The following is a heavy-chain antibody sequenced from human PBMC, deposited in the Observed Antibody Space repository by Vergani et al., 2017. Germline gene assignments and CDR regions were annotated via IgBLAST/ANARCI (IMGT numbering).Heavy chain of an antibody. D-gene: IGHD2-15*01. CDR2: IIPILGLA. V-gene: IGHV1-69*04. CDR1: GGTFSSYA. Sequence: QVQLVQSGAEVKKPGSSVKVSCKASGGTFSSYAISWVRQAPGQGLEWMGRIIPILGLATYAQKFQGRVTITADKSTSPAYMELSSLRSEDTAVYYCARGPAYCSGGSCYTYWGQGTLVTVSS. CDR3: ARGPAYCSGGSCYTY. J-gene: IGHJ4*02.